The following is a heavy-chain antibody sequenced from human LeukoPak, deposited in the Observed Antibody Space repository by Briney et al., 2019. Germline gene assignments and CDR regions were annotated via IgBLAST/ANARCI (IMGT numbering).Heavy chain of an antibody. CDR2: ISYDGSNK. V-gene: IGHV3-30-3*01. CDR1: GFTFSSYA. D-gene: IGHD6-19*01. CDR3: ARDGGYSSGWYRS. Sequence: TGGSLRLSCAASGFTFSSYAMPWVRQAPGKGLEWVAVISYDGSNKYYADSVKGRFTISRDNSKNTLYLQMNSLRAEDTAVYYCARDGGYSSGWYRSWGQGTLVTVSS. J-gene: IGHJ4*02.